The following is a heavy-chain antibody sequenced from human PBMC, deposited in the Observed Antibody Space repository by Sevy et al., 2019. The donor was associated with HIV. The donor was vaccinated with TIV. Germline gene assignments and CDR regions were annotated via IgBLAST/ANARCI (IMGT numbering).Heavy chain of an antibody. V-gene: IGHV4-39*01. CDR1: GDSITTYNYY. CDR2: IYYSGST. J-gene: IGHJ4*02. CDR3: ARHGSGGNFDWLTY. D-gene: IGHD3-9*01. Sequence: SETLSLTCTVSGDSITTYNYYWGWIRQSPRKGLEWIGSIYYSGSTYYNPSLRGRVTMSVDTSKNQFSLRLSSVTAADTAGYYCARHGSGGNFDWLTYWGQGTLVTVSS.